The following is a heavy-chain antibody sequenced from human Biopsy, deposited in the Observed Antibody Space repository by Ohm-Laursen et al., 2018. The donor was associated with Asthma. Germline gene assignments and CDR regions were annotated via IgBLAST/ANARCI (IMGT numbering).Heavy chain of an antibody. CDR1: GFSFSNFA. CDR3: ARDMGAGPNQPPSGSGSSHLYGMDV. J-gene: IGHJ6*02. CDR2: ISKDASTQ. Sequence: SLRLSCAASGFSFSNFAIHWVRQAPGKGLEWVGVISKDASTQDYADSVKGRFTMARDNSKNTLDLQMNSLGPEDTAVYYCARDMGAGPNQPPSGSGSSHLYGMDVWGQGTTVTVSS. V-gene: IGHV3-30*01. D-gene: IGHD3-10*01.